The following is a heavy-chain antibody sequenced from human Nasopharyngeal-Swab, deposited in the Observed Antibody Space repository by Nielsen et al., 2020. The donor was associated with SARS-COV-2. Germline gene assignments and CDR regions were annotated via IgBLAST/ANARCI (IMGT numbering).Heavy chain of an antibody. CDR2: INGSGTYT. V-gene: IGHV3-11*06. CDR3: ARAQASGAGASRF. Sequence: GGSLRLSCAVSGFTFSDYYMSWIRQAPGKGLEWLAYINGSGTYTDYAASVKGRFVISRDNAKNSMFLQMSSLRAEDTALYYCARAQASGAGASRFWGLGTLVTVSS. D-gene: IGHD1-26*01. CDR1: GFTFSDYY. J-gene: IGHJ4*02.